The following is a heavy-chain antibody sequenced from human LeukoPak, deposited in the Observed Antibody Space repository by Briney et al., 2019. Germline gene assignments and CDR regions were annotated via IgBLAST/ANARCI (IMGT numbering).Heavy chain of an antibody. CDR2: INPNSGGT. D-gene: IGHD6-6*01. Sequence: GASVKVSCKASGYTFTGYYMHWVRQAPGQGLEWMGWINPNSGGTNYAQKFQGRVTMTRDTSISTAYMELGRLRSDDTAVYYCARKMSSSYYYGMDVWGQGTTVTVSS. CDR1: GYTFTGYY. V-gene: IGHV1-2*02. J-gene: IGHJ6*02. CDR3: ARKMSSSYYYGMDV.